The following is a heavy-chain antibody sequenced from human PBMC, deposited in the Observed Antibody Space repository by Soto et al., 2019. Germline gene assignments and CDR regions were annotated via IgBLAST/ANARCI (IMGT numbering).Heavy chain of an antibody. D-gene: IGHD6-13*01. Sequence: GASVKVSCKASGYTFTGYYMHWVRQAPGQGLEWMGWINPNSGGTNYAQKFQGWVTMTRDTSISTAYMELSRLRSDDTAVYYCARGIAAAGLGNWFDPWGQGTLVTVSS. CDR3: ARGIAAAGLGNWFDP. V-gene: IGHV1-2*04. J-gene: IGHJ5*02. CDR1: GYTFTGYY. CDR2: INPNSGGT.